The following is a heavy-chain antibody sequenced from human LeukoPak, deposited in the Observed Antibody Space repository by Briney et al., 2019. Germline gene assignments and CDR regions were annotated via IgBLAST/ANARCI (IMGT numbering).Heavy chain of an antibody. J-gene: IGHJ3*02. V-gene: IGHV1-69*02. CDR2: IIPILGIA. Sequence: ASVKVSCKASGGTFSSYTISWVRQAPGQGLEWMGRIIPILGIANYAQKFQGRVTITADKSTSTAYMERSSLRSEDTAVYYCARMRDPGPFDIWGQGTMVTVSS. CDR3: ARMRDPGPFDI. CDR1: GGTFSSYT.